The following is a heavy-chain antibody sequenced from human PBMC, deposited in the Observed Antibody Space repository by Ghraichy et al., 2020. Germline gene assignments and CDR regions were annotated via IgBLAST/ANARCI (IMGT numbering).Heavy chain of an antibody. J-gene: IGHJ5*02. CDR1: GYTFTSYD. D-gene: IGHD6-19*01. Sequence: ASVKVSCKASGYTFTSYDINWVRQATGQGLEWVGWMNPNSGNTDYAQKFQGRVTMTRNTSISTAYMELSSLRSEDTAVYYCARVPPYSSGWYLLRDNWFDPWGQGTLVTVSS. V-gene: IGHV1-8*01. CDR2: MNPNSGNT. CDR3: ARVPPYSSGWYLLRDNWFDP.